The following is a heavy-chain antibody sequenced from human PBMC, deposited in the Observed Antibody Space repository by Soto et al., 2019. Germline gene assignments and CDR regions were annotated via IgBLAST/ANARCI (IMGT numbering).Heavy chain of an antibody. CDR1: ALTFSYDG. CDR3: ARDTRIALADEGAFDY. CDR2: IWHDGSNR. D-gene: IGHD6-19*01. Sequence: GGSLRLSCVASALTFSYDGMHWVRQAPGKGLEWVAVIWHDGSNRYYADSVNGRFTISRDNSKNTLYLQMNSLRDEDTAVYFCARDTRIALADEGAFDYWGQGTLVTVSS. J-gene: IGHJ4*02. V-gene: IGHV3-33*01.